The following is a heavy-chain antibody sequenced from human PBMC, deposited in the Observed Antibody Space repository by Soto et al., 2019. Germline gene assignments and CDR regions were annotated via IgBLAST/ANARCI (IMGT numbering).Heavy chain of an antibody. V-gene: IGHV3-30*18. J-gene: IGHJ6*02. Sequence: GGSLRLSCAASGFTFSSYGMHWVRQAPGKGLEWVAVISYDGSNKYYADSVKGRFTISRDNSKNTLYLQMNSLRAEDTAVYYCAKAGYYDFWSGYYAYYYYYYGMDVWGQGTTVTVSS. CDR2: ISYDGSNK. CDR3: AKAGYYDFWSGYYAYYYYYYGMDV. D-gene: IGHD3-3*01. CDR1: GFTFSSYG.